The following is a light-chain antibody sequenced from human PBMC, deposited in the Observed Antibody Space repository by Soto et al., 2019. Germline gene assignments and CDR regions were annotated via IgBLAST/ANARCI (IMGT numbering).Light chain of an antibody. J-gene: IGLJ2*01. CDR3: QSTDSSGTSVI. V-gene: IGLV3-25*02. CDR2: KDT. CDR1: ALPQQY. Sequence: SYELTQPPSLSVSPGQTARITCSGDALPQQYAYWYQQKPGQAPLLLIYKDTERPSGVPGRFSGANSGTTGTLTISGVQAEDEADYYCQSTDSSGTSVIFGGATKVTVL.